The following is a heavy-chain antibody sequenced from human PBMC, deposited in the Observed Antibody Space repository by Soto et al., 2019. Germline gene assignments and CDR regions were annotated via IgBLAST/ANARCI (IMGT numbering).Heavy chain of an antibody. D-gene: IGHD3-22*01. CDR1: GGSISSSSYY. CDR2: IYYSGNA. J-gene: IGHJ6*02. Sequence: SETLSLTCTVSGGSISSSSYYWGWMRQPPGKGLEWIGSIYYSGNAYYNPSLKSRVTISVDTSKNQFSLKLRSVTAADTAVYYCARAANYYDSSGPLAFYYYDLDVWGQGVTVTVSS. V-gene: IGHV4-39*01. CDR3: ARAANYYDSSGPLAFYYYDLDV.